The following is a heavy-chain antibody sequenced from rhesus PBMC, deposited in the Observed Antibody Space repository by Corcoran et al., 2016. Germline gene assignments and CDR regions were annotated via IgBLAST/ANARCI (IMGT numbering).Heavy chain of an antibody. D-gene: IGHD6-25*01. CDR2: INGNRGRT. J-gene: IGHJ4*01. CDR1: GGSFSSYW. Sequence: QVTLQQWGEGLVKPSETLSRACAVYGGSFSSYWWSWIRQPPGKGLEWIGEINGNRGRTNYNPSRKSRVTISKDASKNQFSLKLSSVTAADTAGYYCARYMGIAAAGGFDYWGQGVLVTVSS. CDR3: ARYMGIAAAGGFDY. V-gene: IGHV4-80*01.